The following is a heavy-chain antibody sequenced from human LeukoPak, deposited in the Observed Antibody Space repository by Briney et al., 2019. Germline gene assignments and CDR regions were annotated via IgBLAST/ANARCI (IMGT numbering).Heavy chain of an antibody. Sequence: SETLSLTCTVSGGSISNSRDYWGWIRQPPGEGLEWIGSIFFSGSTYYNPSLKSRVTVSVDTSKNQFSLKLSSVTAADKAVYYCARHVEIAVAGPIHYWGQGILVTVSS. CDR2: IFFSGST. CDR1: GGSISNSRDY. CDR3: ARHVEIAVAGPIHY. D-gene: IGHD6-19*01. V-gene: IGHV4-39*01. J-gene: IGHJ4*02.